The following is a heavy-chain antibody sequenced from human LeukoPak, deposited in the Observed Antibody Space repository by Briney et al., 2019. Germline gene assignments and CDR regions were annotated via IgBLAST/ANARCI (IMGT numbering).Heavy chain of an antibody. CDR2: ISSSGSTI. CDR3: ARDHCTSTSCYFAY. D-gene: IGHD2-2*01. J-gene: IGHJ4*02. Sequence: PGGSLRLSCVASGFTFSSYEMNWVRQAPGEGLEWLSYISSSGSTIYNADSVKGRFTISRDNAKNSLYLQMNSLRAGDTAVYYCARDHCTSTSCYFAYWGQGTLVTVSS. V-gene: IGHV3-48*03. CDR1: GFTFSSYE.